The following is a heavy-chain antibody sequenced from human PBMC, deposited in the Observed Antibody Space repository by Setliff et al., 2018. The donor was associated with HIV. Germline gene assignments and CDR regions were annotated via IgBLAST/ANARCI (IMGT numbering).Heavy chain of an antibody. CDR1: GASFSGYY. CDR2: INHSGST. Sequence: SETLSLTCTVYGASFSGYYWSWFRQPPGKGLECIGEMECIGEINHSGSTKYNLSLKSRVTISGDTSKNQFSLKLSSVTAADTAVFSCARLTRITTAGHWGQGTLVTVSS. V-gene: IGHV4-34*01. D-gene: IGHD6-13*01. CDR3: ARLTRITTAGH. J-gene: IGHJ4*02.